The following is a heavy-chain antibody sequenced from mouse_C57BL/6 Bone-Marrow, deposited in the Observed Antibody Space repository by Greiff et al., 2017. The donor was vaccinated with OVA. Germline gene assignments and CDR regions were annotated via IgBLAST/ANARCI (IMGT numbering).Heavy chain of an antibody. CDR1: GYSFTSYY. Sequence: QVQLKESGPELVKPGASVKISCKASGYSFTSYYIHWVKQRPGQGLEWIGWIYPGSGNTKYNEKFKGKATLTADTSSSTAYMQLSSLTSEDSAVYYCARNYYSYYFDYWGQGTTLTVSS. J-gene: IGHJ2*01. CDR3: ARNYYSYYFDY. CDR2: IYPGSGNT. D-gene: IGHD1-1*01. V-gene: IGHV1-66*01.